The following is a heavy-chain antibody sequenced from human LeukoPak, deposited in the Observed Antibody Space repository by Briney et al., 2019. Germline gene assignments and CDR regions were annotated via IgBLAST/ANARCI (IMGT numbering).Heavy chain of an antibody. CDR2: ISDSGDST. D-gene: IGHD3-10*01. CDR1: GFTFSTFA. V-gene: IGHV3-23*01. J-gene: IGHJ3*02. CDR3: ARGDAGSTFSAFDI. Sequence: GGSLRLSCAASGFTFSTFAMNWVRQAPGKGLEWVSAISDSGDSTYYADSVKGRFTISRDDSKNTLYLQMNSLRAEDTAVYYCARGDAGSTFSAFDIWGQGTMVTVS.